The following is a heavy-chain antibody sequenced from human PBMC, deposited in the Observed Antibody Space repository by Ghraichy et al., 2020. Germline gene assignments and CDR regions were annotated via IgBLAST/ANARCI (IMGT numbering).Heavy chain of an antibody. Sequence: GESLNISCAASGFTFSDYYMSWIRQAPGKGLEWVSYISSSGSTIYYADSVKGRFTISRDNAKNSLYLQMNSLRVEDTAVYYCARDLRFLEWLLSVKYYYYYGMDVWGQGTTVTVSS. CDR3: ARDLRFLEWLLSVKYYYYYGMDV. J-gene: IGHJ6*02. CDR2: ISSSGSTI. V-gene: IGHV3-11*01. D-gene: IGHD3-3*01. CDR1: GFTFSDYY.